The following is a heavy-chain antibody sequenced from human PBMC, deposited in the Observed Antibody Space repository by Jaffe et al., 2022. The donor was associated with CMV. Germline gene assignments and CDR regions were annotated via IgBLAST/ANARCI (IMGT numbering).Heavy chain of an antibody. D-gene: IGHD3-9*01. Sequence: QVQLQESGPGLVKPSETLSLTCTVSGGSISSYYWSWIRQPPGKGLEWIGYIYYSGSTNYNPSLKSRVTISVDTSKNQFSLKLSSVTAADTAVYYCARLAELPYDILTGYYDYWGQGTLVTVSS. CDR2: IYYSGST. V-gene: IGHV4-59*08. CDR3: ARLAELPYDILTGYYDY. J-gene: IGHJ4*02. CDR1: GGSISSYY.